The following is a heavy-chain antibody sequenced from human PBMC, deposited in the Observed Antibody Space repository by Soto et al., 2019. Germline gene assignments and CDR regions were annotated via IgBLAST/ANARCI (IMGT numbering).Heavy chain of an antibody. J-gene: IGHJ4*02. D-gene: IGHD2-21*02. CDR1: GYSFTSYL. CDR2: SYHCDSAT. Sequence: GESLKISFKGSGYSFTSYLIGWVRQVPGKGLEWMGISYHCDSATRYSPTFQGQVTISADKSISTAYLQWSSLKDSDTGMYYCSSAAGGAYCGGDCYYDWGQGTLVTVSS. V-gene: IGHV5-51*01. CDR3: SSAAGGAYCGGDCYYD.